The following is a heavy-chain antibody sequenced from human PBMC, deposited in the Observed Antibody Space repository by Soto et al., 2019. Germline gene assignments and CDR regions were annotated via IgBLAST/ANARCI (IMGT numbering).Heavy chain of an antibody. Sequence: EVQLVESGGGLVQPGGSLRLSCAAYGFTFSSYSMNWVRKAPGTGLEWVSYISSSSSTIYYADSVKGRFTISRDNAKNSLYLQMNSLRDEDTSVYYCARDRRQPLVLRDNGFDPWGQGTLVTVSS. D-gene: IGHD6-13*01. CDR1: GFTFSSYS. V-gene: IGHV3-48*02. CDR2: ISSSSSTI. CDR3: ARDRRQPLVLRDNGFDP. J-gene: IGHJ5*02.